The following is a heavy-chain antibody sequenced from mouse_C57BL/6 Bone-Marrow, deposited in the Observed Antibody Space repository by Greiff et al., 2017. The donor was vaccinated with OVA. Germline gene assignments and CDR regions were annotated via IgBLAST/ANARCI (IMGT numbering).Heavy chain of an antibody. CDR3: ARYITAVENYFDY. Sequence: EVKVVESGGGLVQPGGSLSLSCAASGFTFTDYYMSWVRQPPGKALEWLGFIRNKANGYTTEYSASVKGRFTISRDNSQSILYLQMNALRAEDSATYDCARYITAVENYFDYWGQGTTLTVSA. CDR2: IRNKANGYTT. CDR1: GFTFTDYY. V-gene: IGHV7-3*01. D-gene: IGHD1-1*01. J-gene: IGHJ2*01.